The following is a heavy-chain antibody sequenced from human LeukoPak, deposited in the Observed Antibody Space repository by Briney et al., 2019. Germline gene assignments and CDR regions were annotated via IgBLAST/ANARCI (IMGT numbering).Heavy chain of an antibody. D-gene: IGHD3-10*01. CDR3: ARFRAQMVAFDY. Sequence: SQTLSLTCAIFGDSVSSNSAAWSWIRQSPSRGLEWLGRTYYRSKWFNEYALSVKSRITINPDTSKNQFSLQLKSLTPDDTAVYYCARFRAQMVAFDYWGQGILVTVSS. J-gene: IGHJ4*02. CDR2: TYYRSKWFN. V-gene: IGHV6-1*01. CDR1: GDSVSSNSAA.